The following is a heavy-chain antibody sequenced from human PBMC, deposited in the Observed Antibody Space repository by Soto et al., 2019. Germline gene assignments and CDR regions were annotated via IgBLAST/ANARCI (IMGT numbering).Heavy chain of an antibody. J-gene: IGHJ6*02. CDR3: ARGLYSNYVESYYYGMDV. D-gene: IGHD4-4*01. CDR2: IYPGDSDT. CDR1: GYSFTSYW. Sequence: PGESLKISCKGSGYSFTSYWIGWVRQMPGKGLEWMGIIYPGDSDTRYSPSFQGQVTISADKSISTAYLQWSSLKASDTAMYYCARGLYSNYVESYYYGMDVWGQGTTVTAP. V-gene: IGHV5-51*01.